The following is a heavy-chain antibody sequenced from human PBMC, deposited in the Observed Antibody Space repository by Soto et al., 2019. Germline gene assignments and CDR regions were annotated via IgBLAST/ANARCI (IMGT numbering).Heavy chain of an antibody. CDR2: VYYNGFT. J-gene: IGHJ5*02. CDR3: ARQDDFWSGSNWFDP. Sequence: SETLSLTCTVSGGSISSTNYYWGWIRQPPGKGLEWIGNVYYNGFTYYNPSLKSRVTISVDTSKNHFSLKLTSVTAADTAVHYCARQDDFWSGSNWFDPWGQGTLVTVS. D-gene: IGHD3-3*01. CDR1: GGSISSTNYY. V-gene: IGHV4-39*01.